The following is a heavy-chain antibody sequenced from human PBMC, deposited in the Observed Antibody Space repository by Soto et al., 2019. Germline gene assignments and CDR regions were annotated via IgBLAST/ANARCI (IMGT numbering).Heavy chain of an antibody. CDR1: GYTFTSYD. J-gene: IGHJ3*01. CDR2: MNPNSGKT. V-gene: IGHV1-8*01. D-gene: IGHD4-17*01. Sequence: QVQLVQSGAEVKKPGASVKVSCTASGYTFTSYDMNWVRQATGQGLEWMGWMNPNSGKTGYAQKFQGRVTMPRNTSISTAYMELSSLRPEDPAVDYCALRGQMTTVTNDAFDLWGQGTMVTVSS. CDR3: ALRGQMTTVTNDAFDL.